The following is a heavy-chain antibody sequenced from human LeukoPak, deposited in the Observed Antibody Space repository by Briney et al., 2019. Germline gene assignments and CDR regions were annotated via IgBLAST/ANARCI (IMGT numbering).Heavy chain of an antibody. CDR3: ARVRGYYYDSSDTGPGGY. V-gene: IGHV1-69*04. CDR1: GGTFSSYA. Sequence: SVKVSCNASGGTFSSYAISWVRQAPGQGLEWMGRIIPILGIANYAQKFQGRVTITADKSTSTAYMELSSLRSEDTAVYYCARVRGYYYDSSDTGPGGYWGQGTLVTVSS. D-gene: IGHD3-22*01. J-gene: IGHJ4*02. CDR2: IIPILGIA.